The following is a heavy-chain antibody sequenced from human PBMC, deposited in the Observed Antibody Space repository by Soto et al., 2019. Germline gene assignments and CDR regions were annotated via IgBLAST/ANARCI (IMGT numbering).Heavy chain of an antibody. V-gene: IGHV4-4*07. CDR2: IYTSGST. Sequence: QVQLQASGPGLVKPSETLSLTCTVSGGSISSYYWSWIRQPAGKGLEWIGRIYTSGSTNYNPSLKGRVTKPVDTYKNQFSLKLSSVTAADTAGYYCARHRYCSGGSCYAYNWFGPWGQGTLVTVSS. CDR3: ARHRYCSGGSCYAYNWFGP. CDR1: GGSISSYY. J-gene: IGHJ5*02. D-gene: IGHD2-15*01.